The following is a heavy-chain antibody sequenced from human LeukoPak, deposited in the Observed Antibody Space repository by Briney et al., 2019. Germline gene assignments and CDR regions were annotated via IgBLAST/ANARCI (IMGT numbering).Heavy chain of an antibody. J-gene: IGHJ5*02. CDR1: GGPISSSSYY. D-gene: IGHD2-15*01. CDR3: ARCGTLLSRFDP. V-gene: IGHV4-39*01. CDR2: IYYSGST. Sequence: PSETLSLTCTVSGGPISSSSYYWGWIRQPPGKGLEWIGCIYYSGSTYYNPSLKSRVTIYVDTSKNQFSLKLSSVTAADTAVYYCARCGTLLSRFDPWGAGALVSVSS.